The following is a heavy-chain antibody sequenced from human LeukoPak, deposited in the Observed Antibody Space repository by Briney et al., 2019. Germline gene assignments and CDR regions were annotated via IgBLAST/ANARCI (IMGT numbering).Heavy chain of an antibody. CDR1: GFTFSSYA. Sequence: PGGSLRLSCAASGFTFSSYAMHWVRQAPAKGLEWVAVISYDGSVKFYADSVKGRFTISRDNSKDTLYLQMNSLRAEDTSVYYCAKVGCSGGNCYAAFDIWGQGTMVTVSS. CDR2: ISYDGSVK. D-gene: IGHD2-15*01. CDR3: AKVGCSGGNCYAAFDI. V-gene: IGHV3-30*18. J-gene: IGHJ3*02.